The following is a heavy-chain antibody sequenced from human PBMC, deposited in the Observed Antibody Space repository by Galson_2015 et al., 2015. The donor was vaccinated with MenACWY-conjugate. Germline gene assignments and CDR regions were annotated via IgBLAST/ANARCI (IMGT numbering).Heavy chain of an antibody. Sequence: QSGAEVKKPGESLKISCTGSGYSFTNYWIGWVRQMPGRGLEWMGLIDPHNSNTRYSPSSQGQVTISADESISTAFLQWSSLKASDTAMYYCARHPPGGRGMDVWGRGTTITVSS. CDR3: ARHPPGGRGMDV. CDR1: GYSFTNYW. D-gene: IGHD1-26*01. J-gene: IGHJ6*02. CDR2: IDPHNSNT. V-gene: IGHV5-51*01.